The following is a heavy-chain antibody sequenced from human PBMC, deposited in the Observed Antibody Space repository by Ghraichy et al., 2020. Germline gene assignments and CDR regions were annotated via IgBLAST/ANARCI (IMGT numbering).Heavy chain of an antibody. V-gene: IGHV4-39*01. Sequence: SETLSLTCTVSGGSISSSSYYWGWIRQPPGKGLEWIGSIYYSGSTYYNPSLKSRVTISVDTSKNQFSLKLSSVTAADTAVYYCAVSVVVPAGGYYYYYGMDVWGQGTTVTVSS. CDR2: IYYSGST. CDR3: AVSVVVPAGGYYYYYGMDV. CDR1: GGSISSSSYY. J-gene: IGHJ6*02. D-gene: IGHD2-2*01.